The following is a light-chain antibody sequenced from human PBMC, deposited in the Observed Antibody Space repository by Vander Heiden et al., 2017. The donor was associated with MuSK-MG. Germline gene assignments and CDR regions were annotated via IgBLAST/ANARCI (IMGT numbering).Light chain of an antibody. J-gene: IGKJ2*01. CDR3: QQYKSDSYT. CDR2: KAS. Sequence: DIQMTQSPSTLSASVGDRVTITCRASQSISSWLAWYQQKPGKAPKLLIYKASSLESGIPSRFSGSGSETEFTLTISSLQPDDFATYYCQQYKSDSYTFGQGTKLEIK. CDR1: QSISSW. V-gene: IGKV1-5*03.